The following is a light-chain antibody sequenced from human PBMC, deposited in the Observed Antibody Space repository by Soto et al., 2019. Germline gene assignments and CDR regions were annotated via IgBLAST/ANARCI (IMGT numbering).Light chain of an antibody. CDR1: SSNIGNNY. Sequence: QSVLTQSPSVSAVPGQKVTISCSGGSSNIGNNYVCWYHQLPGTAPKVLIYDNNKRPSGIADRFSGSKSGTSATLAIAGLQTGDEGDYYCGTWDGDSYVFGTGTQLTVL. V-gene: IGLV1-51*01. CDR3: GTWDGDSYV. CDR2: DNN. J-gene: IGLJ1*01.